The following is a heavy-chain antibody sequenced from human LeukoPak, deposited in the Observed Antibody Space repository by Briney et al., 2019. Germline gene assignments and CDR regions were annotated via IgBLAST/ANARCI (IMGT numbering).Heavy chain of an antibody. J-gene: IGHJ6*03. CDR3: AKGGAAGTWDYYYYMDV. V-gene: IGHV3-23*01. CDR2: ISGSAGST. CDR1: GFTFSSYA. D-gene: IGHD6-13*01. Sequence: GGSLRLSCAASGFTFSSYAMNWVRQAPGKGLAWVSAISGSAGSTYYADSVKGRFTISRDNSKNTLYLQMNSLRAEDTAVYYCAKGGAAGTWDYYYYMDVWGKGTTVTISS.